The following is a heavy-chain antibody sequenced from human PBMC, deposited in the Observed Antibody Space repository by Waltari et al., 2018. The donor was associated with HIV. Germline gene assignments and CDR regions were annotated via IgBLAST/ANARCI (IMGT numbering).Heavy chain of an antibody. V-gene: IGHV4-39*01. CDR2: ALYTRRPDLVPGQF. CDR1: GGSIASSDSF. J-gene: IGHJ1*01. D-gene: IGHD6-19*01. CDR3: VRHAAEFRPDFGWILAGVFEP. Sequence: QVQLQESGPGFVKPSETLSLICNVSGGSIASSDSFWGWIRQSPEMNLEWVGSALYTRRPDLVPGQFFAKSSLKSRVALSVDTSKNQVSLRLTSVTAADTGLYYYVRHAAEFRPDFGWILAGVFEPWGLGTQVIVS.